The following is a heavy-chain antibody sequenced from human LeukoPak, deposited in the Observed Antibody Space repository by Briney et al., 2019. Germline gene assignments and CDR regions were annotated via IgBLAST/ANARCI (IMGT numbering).Heavy chain of an antibody. CDR1: GFTVSSNY. CDR2: IYSGGST. V-gene: IGHV3-53*01. D-gene: IGHD3-3*01. CDR3: ARDRVVDGDVIDY. Sequence: PGGSLRLSCAASGFTVSSNYMSWVRQAPGEGLEWVSVIYSGGSTYYADSVKGRFTISRDNSKNTLYLQMNSLRAEDTAVYYCARDRVVDGDVIDYWGQGTLVTVSS. J-gene: IGHJ4*02.